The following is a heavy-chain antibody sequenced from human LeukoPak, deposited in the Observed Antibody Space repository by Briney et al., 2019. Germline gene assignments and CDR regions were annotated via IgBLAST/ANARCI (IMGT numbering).Heavy chain of an antibody. CDR2: IYHSGST. V-gene: IGHV4-39*07. CDR3: AREGTVTPDY. CDR1: GGSISTSNYY. D-gene: IGHD4-17*01. J-gene: IGHJ4*02. Sequence: SETLSLTCTVSGGSISTSNYYWGWIRQPPGKGLEWIGSIYHSGSTYYNPSLKSRVTISVDTSKNQFSLKLSSVTAADTAVYYCAREGTVTPDYWGQGTLVTVSS.